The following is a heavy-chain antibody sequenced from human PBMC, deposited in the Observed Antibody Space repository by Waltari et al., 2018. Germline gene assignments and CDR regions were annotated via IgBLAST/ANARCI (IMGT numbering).Heavy chain of an antibody. J-gene: IGHJ4*02. V-gene: IGHV4-38-2*01. Sequence: QVQLQESGPVLVKPSETLSLTCAVSGYSISSGYYWGWIRQPPGKGLEWIGSIYHSGSTYYNPSLKSRVTISVDTSKNQFSLKLSSVTAADTAVYYCATTLWSGSYDPFDYWGQGTLVTVSS. CDR2: IYHSGST. CDR1: GYSISSGYY. CDR3: ATTLWSGSYDPFDY. D-gene: IGHD1-26*01.